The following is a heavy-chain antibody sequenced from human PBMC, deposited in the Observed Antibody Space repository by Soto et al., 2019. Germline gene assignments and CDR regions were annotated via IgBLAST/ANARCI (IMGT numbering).Heavy chain of an antibody. CDR1: GFTFSSYG. CDR2: IWYDGSNK. D-gene: IGHD6-19*01. J-gene: IGHJ4*02. Sequence: GGSLRLSCAASGFTFSSYGMHWVRQAPGKGLEWVAVIWYDGSNKYYADSVKGRFTISRDNSKNTLYLQMNSLRAEDTAVYYCARDPDEPTVAGSFDYWGQGTLVTVSS. CDR3: ARDPDEPTVAGSFDY. V-gene: IGHV3-33*01.